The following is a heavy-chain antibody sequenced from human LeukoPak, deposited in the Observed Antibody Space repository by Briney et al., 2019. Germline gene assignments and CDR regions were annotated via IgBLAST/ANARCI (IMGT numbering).Heavy chain of an antibody. V-gene: IGHV3-23*01. CDR2: ISGSGGST. CDR1: GFTLSSYA. J-gene: IGHJ3*02. Sequence: HPGGSLTLSRAASGFTLSSYAMSWLRQAPGKELEWVSAISGSGGSTYYADSVKGRFTISRDNSKNTLYLQMNSLRAEDTAVYYCAKVIGWKWAFDIWGQGTMVTVSS. CDR3: AKVIGWKWAFDI. D-gene: IGHD1-1*01.